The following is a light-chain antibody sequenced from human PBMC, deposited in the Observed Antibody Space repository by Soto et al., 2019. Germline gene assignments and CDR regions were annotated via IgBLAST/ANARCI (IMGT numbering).Light chain of an antibody. V-gene: IGKV3-15*01. Sequence: EIVMTQSPATLSVSPGERATLSCRASQSLSSNLAWYQQKPGQAPRLLIYDTSTRATGIPARFSGSGSGTEFTLIISSLQSEDFAVYYCLEYKKWPLTFGGGTKVDIK. CDR2: DTS. CDR1: QSLSSN. CDR3: LEYKKWPLT. J-gene: IGKJ4*01.